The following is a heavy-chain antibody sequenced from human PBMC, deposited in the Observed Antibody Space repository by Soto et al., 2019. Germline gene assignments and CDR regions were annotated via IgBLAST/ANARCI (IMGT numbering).Heavy chain of an antibody. Sequence: PGRSLRLSCAASGFTFRSYSMNLARQSPGKGLEWGSSISSSSSYIYYADSGKGRFTISSDNAKNSLYLQLNSLRAEDTAVYYCPTAVGVDLILNWFDPWRQGTVVTVSS. J-gene: IGHJ5*02. V-gene: IGHV3-21*01. CDR1: GFTFRSYS. D-gene: IGHD2-2*01. CDR3: PTAVGVDLILNWFDP. CDR2: ISSSSSYI.